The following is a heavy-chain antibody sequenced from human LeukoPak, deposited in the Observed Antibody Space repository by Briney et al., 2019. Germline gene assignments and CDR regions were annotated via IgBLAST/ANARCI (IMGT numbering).Heavy chain of an antibody. J-gene: IGHJ3*02. D-gene: IGHD3-10*01. V-gene: IGHV1-46*01. Sequence: ASVKVSCKASGYTFTSYYMHWVRQAPGQGLEWMGIINSSGGSTSYAQKFQGRVTMTRDMSTSTVYMELSSLRSEDTAVYYCARDLTMVRGEDAFDIWGQGTMVTVSS. CDR2: INSSGGST. CDR1: GYTFTSYY. CDR3: ARDLTMVRGEDAFDI.